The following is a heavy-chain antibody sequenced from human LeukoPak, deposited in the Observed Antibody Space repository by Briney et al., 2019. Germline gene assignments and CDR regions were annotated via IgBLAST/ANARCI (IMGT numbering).Heavy chain of an antibody. CDR3: AKDMEELLWFGESCEEPTYYYYGMDV. J-gene: IGHJ6*02. D-gene: IGHD3-10*01. CDR1: GFTFDDYA. CDR2: ISWNSGSI. Sequence: GGSLRLSCAASGFTFDDYAMHWVRQAPGKGLEWVSGISWNSGSIGYADSVKGRFTISRDNAKNSLYLQMNSLRAEDTALYYCAKDMEELLWFGESCEEPTYYYYGMDVWGQGTTVTVSS. V-gene: IGHV3-9*01.